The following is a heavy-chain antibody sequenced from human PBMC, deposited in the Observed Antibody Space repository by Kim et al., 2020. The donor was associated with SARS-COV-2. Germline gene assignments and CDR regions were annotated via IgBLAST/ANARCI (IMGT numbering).Heavy chain of an antibody. CDR1: GFTVSSNY. V-gene: IGHV3-53*01. CDR2: IYSGGST. CDR3: AREDRSRDGYNLVWRNWRGAFDI. D-gene: IGHD5-12*01. Sequence: GGSLRLSCAASGFTVSSNYMSWVRQAPGKGLEWVSVIYSGGSTYYADSVKGRFTISRDNSKNTLYLQMNSLRAEDTAVYYCAREDRSRDGYNLVWRNWRGAFDIWGQGTMVTVSS. J-gene: IGHJ3*02.